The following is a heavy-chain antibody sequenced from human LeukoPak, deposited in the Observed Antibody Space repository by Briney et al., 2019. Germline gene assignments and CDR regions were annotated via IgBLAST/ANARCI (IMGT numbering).Heavy chain of an antibody. D-gene: IGHD3-9*01. Sequence: PGGSPRLSCAASGFTFSDSWMHWVRQAPGKGLIWVSHINTDGSSTRYADSVKGRFTISRDNAKNTLYLQMNSLRAEDTAVYYCARPTGRGFDLWGRGTLVTVSS. CDR1: GFTFSDSW. V-gene: IGHV3-74*01. J-gene: IGHJ2*01. CDR3: ARPTGRGFDL. CDR2: INTDGSST.